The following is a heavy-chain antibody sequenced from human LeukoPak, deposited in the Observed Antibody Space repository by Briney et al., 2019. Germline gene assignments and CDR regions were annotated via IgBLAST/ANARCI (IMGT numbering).Heavy chain of an antibody. V-gene: IGHV4-38-2*02. Sequence: SETLSLTCTVSDYSISSGYYWAWIRQSPRKGLEWIASINHSGNTYYNPSLKSRVTISVDTSKNQFSLELSSVTAADTAVYYCARERSPFDYWGQGTLVTVSS. CDR1: DYSISSGYY. J-gene: IGHJ4*02. D-gene: IGHD3-10*01. CDR2: INHSGNT. CDR3: ARERSPFDY.